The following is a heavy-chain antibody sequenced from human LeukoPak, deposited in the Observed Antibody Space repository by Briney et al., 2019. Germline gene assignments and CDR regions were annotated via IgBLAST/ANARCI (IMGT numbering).Heavy chain of an antibody. Sequence: GGSLRLSCAASGFTFSSYSMNWVRQAPGKGLEWVSSISSSSSYIYYADSVKGRFTISRDNSKNTLYLQMNSLRAEDTAVYYCARRDRDSSGYYGYFDYWGQGTLVTVSS. V-gene: IGHV3-21*01. CDR1: GFTFSSYS. D-gene: IGHD3-22*01. CDR3: ARRDRDSSGYYGYFDY. CDR2: ISSSSSYI. J-gene: IGHJ4*02.